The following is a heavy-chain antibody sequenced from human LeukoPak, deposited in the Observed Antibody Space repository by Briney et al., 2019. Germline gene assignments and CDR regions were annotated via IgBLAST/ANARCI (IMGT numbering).Heavy chain of an antibody. CDR2: ISGSGGST. V-gene: IGHV3-23*01. CDR3: AKPLGYCSSTTCHIYDY. Sequence: GGSLGLSCAASGFTFSNYAMSWVRQAPGKGLEWVSSISGSGGSTYYADSVKGRFTISRDNSKNTLYLQMNSLRAEDTAVYYCAKPLGYCSSTTCHIYDYWGQGTLVTVSS. J-gene: IGHJ4*02. CDR1: GFTFSNYA. D-gene: IGHD2-2*02.